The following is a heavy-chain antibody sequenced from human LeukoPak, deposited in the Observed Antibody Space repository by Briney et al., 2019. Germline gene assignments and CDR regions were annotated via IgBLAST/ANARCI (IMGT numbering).Heavy chain of an antibody. V-gene: IGHV1-18*01. CDR1: GYTFTSYG. J-gene: IGHJ3*02. Sequence: ASVKVSCKASGYTFTSYGITWVRQAPGQGLEWMGWISTYNGNTNYAQKLQGRVTMTTDTSTSTAYMELRSLRSDDTAVYYCASLKNYYDSSGYLVTDAFDIWGQGTMVTVSS. CDR3: ASLKNYYDSSGYLVTDAFDI. D-gene: IGHD3-22*01. CDR2: ISTYNGNT.